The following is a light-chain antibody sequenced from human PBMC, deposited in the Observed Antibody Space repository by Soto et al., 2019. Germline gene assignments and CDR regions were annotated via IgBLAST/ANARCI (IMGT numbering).Light chain of an antibody. V-gene: IGKV1-39*01. CDR2: TAS. J-gene: IGKJ1*01. CDR3: QQSYSTPWT. CDR1: QSITSY. Sequence: DIQMTQSPSSLSASVGDRVTITCRASQSITSYLNWYQQKPGKAPQLLIYTASSLQSGVPSRFSGSGSGTDFTLTISMLQPDAFVTYFCQQSYSTPWTFGQGTKVEVK.